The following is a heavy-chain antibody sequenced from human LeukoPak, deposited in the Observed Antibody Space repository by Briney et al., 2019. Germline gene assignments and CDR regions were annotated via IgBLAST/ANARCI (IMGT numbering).Heavy chain of an antibody. J-gene: IGHJ6*02. CDR1: EFSFSSHV. V-gene: IGHV3-30-3*01. D-gene: IGHD3-10*01. CDR2: ISDDGSRK. Sequence: PGGPLRLSCVASEFSFSSHVIHWVRQAPGQGLEWVAMISDDGSRKYHADSVKGRFSISRDNSKNTLFLQMNSLRVDDTAVYYCARDYYGSGSHATGMDVWGQGTTVTVSS. CDR3: ARDYYGSGSHATGMDV.